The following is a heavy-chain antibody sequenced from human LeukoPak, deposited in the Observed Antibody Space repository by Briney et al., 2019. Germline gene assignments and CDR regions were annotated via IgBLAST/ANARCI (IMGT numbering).Heavy chain of an antibody. CDR1: GFTFSTYG. V-gene: IGHV3-30*02. Sequence: GGSLRLSCAASGFTFSTYGMHWVRQAPGKGLEWVAFIRYDGSIKYYVDSVKGRFTISRDNSKNTLYLEVNSLRAEDTAVYYCAKDVNVGGDYFDYWGQGTLVTVSS. CDR3: AKDVNVGGDYFDY. D-gene: IGHD3-10*01. CDR2: IRYDGSIK. J-gene: IGHJ4*02.